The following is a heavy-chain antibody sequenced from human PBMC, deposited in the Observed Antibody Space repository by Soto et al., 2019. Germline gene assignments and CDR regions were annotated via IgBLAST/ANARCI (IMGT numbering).Heavy chain of an antibody. CDR1: GFTFSSFR. J-gene: IGHJ6*02. D-gene: IGHD2-15*01. V-gene: IGHV3-30*18. CDR3: AKDRVDIVVVVAAYYYYGMDV. CDR2: ISYDGSNK. Sequence: GGSLRLSCAASGFTFSSFRMSWVRQAPGKGLEWVAVISYDGSNKYYADSVKGRFTISRDNSKNTLYLQMNSLRAEDTAVYYCAKDRVDIVVVVAAYYYYGMDVWGQGTTVTVSS.